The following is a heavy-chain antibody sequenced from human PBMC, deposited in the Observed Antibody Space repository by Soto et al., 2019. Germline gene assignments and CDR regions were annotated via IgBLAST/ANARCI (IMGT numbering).Heavy chain of an antibody. CDR1: GYTFTSYY. J-gene: IGHJ3*02. D-gene: IGHD1-7*01. CDR2: INPSGGST. CDR3: ARDRSPNWNYGNDAFDI. Sequence: ASVKVSCKASGYTFTSYYMHGVREAPGQGLEWMGIINPSGGSTSYAQKFQGRITMTRDTSTSTVYMELSSLRSEDTAVYYCARDRSPNWNYGNDAFDIWGQGTMVTVS. V-gene: IGHV1-46*01.